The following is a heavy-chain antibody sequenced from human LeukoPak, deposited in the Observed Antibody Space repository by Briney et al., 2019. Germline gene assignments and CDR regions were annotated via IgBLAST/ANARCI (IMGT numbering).Heavy chain of an antibody. CDR2: ISGSGGST. V-gene: IGHV3-23*01. D-gene: IGHD5-18*01. CDR1: GFTFSSYA. Sequence: GGSLRLSCAASGFTFSSYAMSWVRQAPGKGLEWVSAISGSGGSTYYADSVKGRFTISRDNFKNTLYLQMNSLRAEDTAVYYCAKDYGYSYGTFDYWGQGTLVTVSS. J-gene: IGHJ4*02. CDR3: AKDYGYSYGTFDY.